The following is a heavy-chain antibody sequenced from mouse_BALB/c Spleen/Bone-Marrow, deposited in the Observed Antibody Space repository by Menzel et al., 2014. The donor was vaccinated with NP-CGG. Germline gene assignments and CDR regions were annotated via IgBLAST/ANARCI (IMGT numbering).Heavy chain of an antibody. CDR3: AGSWYTNGWYYDG. CDR2: IYPKSVDT. D-gene: IGHD1-1*02. CDR1: GYTFXDYV. J-gene: IGHJ1*01. Sequence: QVQHQQSGPELVKPGASVKMSCKASGYTFXDYVISWVKQRTGQGLEWIGEIYPKSVDTYYSEKFKGKATLTADKSSNTTYMRLNSRTSENSAVYFCAGSWYTNGWYYDGWDAGATVTVS. V-gene: IGHV1-81*01.